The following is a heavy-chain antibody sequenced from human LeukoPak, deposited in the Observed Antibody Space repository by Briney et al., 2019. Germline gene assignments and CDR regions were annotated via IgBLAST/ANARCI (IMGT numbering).Heavy chain of an antibody. J-gene: IGHJ4*02. D-gene: IGHD5-24*01. V-gene: IGHV4-39*01. CDR3: ARRRDGYKQYYFDY. CDR2: IFYSGST. Sequence: SETLSLTCTVSGGSISSSSYYWAWLRQPPGKGLEWLGSIFYSGSTYYSPSLKSRVTISVDTSKNQFSLKLSSVTAADTAVYYCARRRDGYKQYYFDYWGQGTLVTVSS. CDR1: GGSISSSSYY.